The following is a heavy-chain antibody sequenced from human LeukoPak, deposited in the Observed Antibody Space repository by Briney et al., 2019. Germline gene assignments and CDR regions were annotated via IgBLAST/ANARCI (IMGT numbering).Heavy chain of an antibody. CDR2: MNPNRGNT. Sequence: GASVKVSCKASGYTFTNYDINWVRQATGQGLEGMGWMNPNRGNTGYAQKFQGRVTMTRNTSISTASLDLSSLNSADTAVYYCAKYVGPRASSSNWFDPWGQGTLVTVSS. CDR3: AKYVGPRASSSNWFDP. J-gene: IGHJ5*02. D-gene: IGHD1-26*01. V-gene: IGHV1-8*01. CDR1: GYTFTNYD.